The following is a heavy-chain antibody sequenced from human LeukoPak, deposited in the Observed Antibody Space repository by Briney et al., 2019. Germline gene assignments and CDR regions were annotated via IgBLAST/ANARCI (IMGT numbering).Heavy chain of an antibody. CDR2: IYPGDSDT. V-gene: IGHV5-51*01. Sequence: GESLKISCKGSGYSFISYWIAWVRQMPGKGLEWMGIIYPGDSDTRYSPSFQGQVTTSADKSISTAYLQWSSLKASDTAIYYCARQDSSSWYNAYWGQGTLVTVSS. CDR1: GYSFISYW. CDR3: ARQDSSSWYNAY. J-gene: IGHJ4*02. D-gene: IGHD6-13*01.